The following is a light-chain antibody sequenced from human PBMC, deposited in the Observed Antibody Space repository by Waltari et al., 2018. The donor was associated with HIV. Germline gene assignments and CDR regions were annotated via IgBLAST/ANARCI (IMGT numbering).Light chain of an antibody. Sequence: QSALTQPPSASGSPGQSVPISCPGTSSDVGGYNFVSWYQQHPGKAPKLMIFEVTKRPSGVPARFSGSKTGNTASLTVSGLQADDEADYYCSSYAGGNNLVFGGGTKLTVL. CDR2: EVT. CDR1: SSDVGGYNF. J-gene: IGLJ2*01. V-gene: IGLV2-8*01. CDR3: SSYAGGNNLV.